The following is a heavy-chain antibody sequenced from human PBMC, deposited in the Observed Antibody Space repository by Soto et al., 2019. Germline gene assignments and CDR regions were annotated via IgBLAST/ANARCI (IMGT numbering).Heavy chain of an antibody. CDR2: IIPIFGTA. Sequence: SVKVSCKASGGTFSSYAISWVRQAPGQGLEWMGGIIPIFGTANYAQKFQGRVTITADESTSTAYMELSSLRSEDTAVYYCARDRRPGSGSYSVPYYYGMDVWGQGTTVTVS. CDR1: GGTFSSYA. J-gene: IGHJ6*02. V-gene: IGHV1-69*13. D-gene: IGHD3-10*01. CDR3: ARDRRPGSGSYSVPYYYGMDV.